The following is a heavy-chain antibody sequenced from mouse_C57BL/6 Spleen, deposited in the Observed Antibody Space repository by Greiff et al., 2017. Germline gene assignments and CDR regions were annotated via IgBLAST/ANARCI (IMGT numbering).Heavy chain of an antibody. CDR2: IDPSDSYT. CDR1: GYTFTSYW. V-gene: IGHV1-69*01. D-gene: IGHD2-2*01. CDR3: ARYPREGYDGWFAY. J-gene: IGHJ3*01. Sequence: QVQLQQPGAELVMPGASVKLSCKASGYTFTSYWMHWVKQRPGQGLEWIGEIDPSDSYTNYNQKFKGKSTLTVDKSSSTAYMQLSSLTSEDSAGYYCARYPREGYDGWFAYRGQGTLVTVSA.